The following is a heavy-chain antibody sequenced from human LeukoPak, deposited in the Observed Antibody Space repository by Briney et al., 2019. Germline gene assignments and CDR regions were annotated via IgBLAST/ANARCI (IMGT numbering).Heavy chain of an antibody. CDR3: ARGQSHDAFDI. CDR2: INHSGST. CDR1: GGSFSGYY. J-gene: IGHJ3*02. V-gene: IGHV4-34*01. Sequence: SETLSLTCAVYGGSFSGYYWSWIRQPPGKGLEWIGEINHSGSTNYNPSLQRRVTIPVDTSKNQFSLKLSSVTAADTAVYYCARGQSHDAFDIWGQGTMVTVSP. D-gene: IGHD5-24*01.